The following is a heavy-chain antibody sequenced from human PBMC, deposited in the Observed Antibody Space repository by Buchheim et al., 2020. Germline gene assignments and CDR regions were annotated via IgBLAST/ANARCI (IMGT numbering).Heavy chain of an antibody. D-gene: IGHD6-13*01. J-gene: IGHJ6*02. CDR3: ARDNSRYSSSWYRRYYYGMDV. Sequence: QVQLVESGGGVVQPGRSLRLSCAASGFTFSSYAMHWVRQAPGKGLEWVAVISYDGSNKYCADSVKGRFTISRDNSKNTLYLQMNSLRAEDTAVYYCARDNSRYSSSWYRRYYYGMDVWGQGTT. CDR1: GFTFSSYA. CDR2: ISYDGSNK. V-gene: IGHV3-30*04.